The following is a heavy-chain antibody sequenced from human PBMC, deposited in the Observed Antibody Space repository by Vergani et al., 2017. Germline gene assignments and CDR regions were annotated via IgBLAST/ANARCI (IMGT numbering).Heavy chain of an antibody. J-gene: IGHJ5*02. CDR1: GGSISSGSYY. D-gene: IGHD6-19*01. CDR2: IFTSGST. V-gene: IGHV4-61*02. CDR3: ASDTHSGQRADR. Sequence: QVQLQESGPGLVKPSQTLSLTCTVSGGSISSGSYYWSWIRQPAGKGLEWIGRIFTSGSTNYNPSLESRVTISVDTSKNQFSLTLTSVTAADTAVYYCASDTHSGQRADRWGQGILVTVTS.